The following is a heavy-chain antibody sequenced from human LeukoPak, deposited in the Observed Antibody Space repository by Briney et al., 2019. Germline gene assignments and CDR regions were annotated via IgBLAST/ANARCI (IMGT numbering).Heavy chain of an antibody. V-gene: IGHV3-48*01. CDR1: GFTFSSYS. CDR2: ISSSSDTI. J-gene: IGHJ5*02. Sequence: PGGSLRLSCAASGFTFSSYSMNWVRQAPGKGLEWVSYISSSSDTIYYADSVKGRSTISRDNAKRSLYLQMNSLRAEDTAVYYCARDPSGSYIWFDPWGQGTLVTVSS. CDR3: ARDPSGSYIWFDP. D-gene: IGHD1-26*01.